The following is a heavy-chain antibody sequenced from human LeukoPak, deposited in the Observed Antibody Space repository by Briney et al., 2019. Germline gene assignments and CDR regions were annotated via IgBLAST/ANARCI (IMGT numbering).Heavy chain of an antibody. CDR1: GYTFTSYD. J-gene: IGHJ6*03. Sequence: ASVKVSCKASGYTFTSYDINWVRQATGQGLEWMGWMNPNSGNTGYAQKFQGRVTITRNTSISTAYMELSSLRSEDTAVYYCARGSELRWFYYYYMDVWGKGTTVTVSS. CDR3: ARGSELRWFYYYYMDV. CDR2: MNPNSGNT. D-gene: IGHD4-23*01. V-gene: IGHV1-8*03.